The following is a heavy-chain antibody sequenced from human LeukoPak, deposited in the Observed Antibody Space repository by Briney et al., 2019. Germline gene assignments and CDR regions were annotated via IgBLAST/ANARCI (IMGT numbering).Heavy chain of an antibody. J-gene: IGHJ4*02. D-gene: IGHD3-22*01. CDR2: VSYDATNY. V-gene: IGHV3-33*05. CDR1: GFTFSSYV. CDR3: ANRNSGYNYIDF. Sequence: GGSLRLSCAAPGFTFSSYVMHWGRQAPGKGLEWVAGVSYDATNYYYADSVKGRFTISRDNSKNTLSLQMNSLRAEDTAVYFCANRNSGYNYIDFWGQGALVTVSS.